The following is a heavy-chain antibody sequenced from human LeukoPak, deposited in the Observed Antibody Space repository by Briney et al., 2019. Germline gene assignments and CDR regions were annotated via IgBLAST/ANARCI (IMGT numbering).Heavy chain of an antibody. CDR2: IIPILGIA. D-gene: IGHD5-18*01. J-gene: IGHJ3*02. CDR3: ARDRGGAMVYMAFDI. CDR1: GGAFSSYA. V-gene: IGHV1-69*04. Sequence: GASVKVSCKASGGAFSSYATSWVRQAPGQGLEWMGRIIPILGIANYAQKFQGRVTITADKSTSTAYMELSSLRSEDTAVYYCARDRGGAMVYMAFDIWGQGTMVTVSS.